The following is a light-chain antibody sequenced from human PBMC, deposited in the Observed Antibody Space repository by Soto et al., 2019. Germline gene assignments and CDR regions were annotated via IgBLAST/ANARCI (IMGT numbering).Light chain of an antibody. CDR2: GAS. V-gene: IGKV3-15*01. CDR3: QQYKDWPPYT. J-gene: IGKJ2*01. CDR1: QSVSSK. Sequence: EVLMTQSQATLSVSPGDPVTLSCRTSQSVSSKIAWYQQKPGQAPRLLIYGASTRATGVPARFSGGGSGTEFTLSISSLQSEDFAVYYCQQYKDWPPYTFGQGTKLEI.